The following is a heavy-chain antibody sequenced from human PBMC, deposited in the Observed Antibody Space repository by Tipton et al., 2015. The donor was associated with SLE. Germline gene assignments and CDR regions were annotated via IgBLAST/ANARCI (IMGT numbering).Heavy chain of an antibody. CDR2: VWYDGTTK. V-gene: IGHV3-33*01. D-gene: IGHD5-18*01. J-gene: IGHJ3*01. Sequence: SLRLSCAVSGFIFSSYGMHWVRQAPGKGLEWVALVWYDGTTKYYADSVKGRFTISRDDSKNTLYLQVNGLRAEDTAVYYCARQGYKDWGQGTMVTVSS. CDR3: ARQGYKD. CDR1: GFIFSSYG.